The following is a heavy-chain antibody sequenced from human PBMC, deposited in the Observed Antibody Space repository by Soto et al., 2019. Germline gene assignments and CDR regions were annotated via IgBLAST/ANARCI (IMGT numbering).Heavy chain of an antibody. Sequence: QVQLQESGPGLVKPSETLSLTCTVSGGSISSYYWSWIRQPPGKGLEWIGYIYYSGRTNYNPSLNSRVTISVDTSKNQFSLKLSSVTAADTAVYYCARHGYSYASDYWGQGTLVTVSS. CDR1: GGSISSYY. CDR2: IYYSGRT. CDR3: ARHGYSYASDY. J-gene: IGHJ4*02. D-gene: IGHD5-18*01. V-gene: IGHV4-59*08.